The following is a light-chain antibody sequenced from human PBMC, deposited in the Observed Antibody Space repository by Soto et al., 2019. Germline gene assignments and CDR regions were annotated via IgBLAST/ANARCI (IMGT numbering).Light chain of an antibody. CDR1: ETITHND. V-gene: IGKV3-20*01. CDR3: HHYGSSPPYT. Sequence: EIVLMQSPDILSLSPGERATVSCRASETITHNDLAWYQQKPGQAPRLLLYGASTRPTGIPDRFSGSGSGTDFTLTIDRMEPEDCAVYFCHHYGSSPPYTFGQGPKLDIK. J-gene: IGKJ2*01. CDR2: GAS.